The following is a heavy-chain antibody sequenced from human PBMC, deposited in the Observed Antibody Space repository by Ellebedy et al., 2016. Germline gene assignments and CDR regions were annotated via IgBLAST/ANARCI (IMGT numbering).Heavy chain of an antibody. CDR1: GYTLSNHH. CDR2: LNPHGGVY. Sequence: ASVKVSXXASGYTLSNHHMHWVRQAPGQGLEWMGTLNPHGGVYGHAQRFQGRVTITRDTSTSTVYMDLSSLTSEDTAVYYCARGLTLFSTLSGWGYFFDFWGQGTPVTVSS. CDR3: ARGLTLFSTLSGWGYFFDF. D-gene: IGHD7-27*01. J-gene: IGHJ4*02. V-gene: IGHV1-46*01.